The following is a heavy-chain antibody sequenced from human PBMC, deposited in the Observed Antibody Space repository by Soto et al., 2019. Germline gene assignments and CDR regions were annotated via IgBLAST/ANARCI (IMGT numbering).Heavy chain of an antibody. Sequence: RASVKVSCKASGGTFSSYAISWVRQAPGQGLEWMGGIIPIFGTANYAQKFQGRVTITADESTSTAYMELSSLRSEDTAVYYCAELGSGYEFDYWGQGTLVTVSS. V-gene: IGHV1-69*13. CDR1: GGTFSSYA. CDR2: IIPIFGTA. J-gene: IGHJ4*02. CDR3: AELGSGYEFDY. D-gene: IGHD5-12*01.